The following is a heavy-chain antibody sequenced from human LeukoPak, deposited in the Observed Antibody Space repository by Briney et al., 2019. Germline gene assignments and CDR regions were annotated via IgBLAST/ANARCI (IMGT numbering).Heavy chain of an antibody. CDR2: IYYSGST. Sequence: SETLSLTCTVSGGSISSYYWSWIRQPPGKGLEWIGYIYYSGSTKYNPSLKSRVTISVDTSKNQFFLKLSSVTAADTAVYYCARLAPDYDFWSGYYFDYWGQGTLVTVSS. CDR1: GGSISSYY. J-gene: IGHJ4*02. D-gene: IGHD3-3*01. CDR3: ARLAPDYDFWSGYYFDY. V-gene: IGHV4-59*08.